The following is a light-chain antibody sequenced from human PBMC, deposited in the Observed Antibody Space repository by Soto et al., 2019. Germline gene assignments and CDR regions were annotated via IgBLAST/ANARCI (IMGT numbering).Light chain of an antibody. V-gene: IGLV2-14*01. CDR3: ISYTSSSLYV. CDR2: EVF. J-gene: IGLJ1*01. CDR1: NTDVGGYDR. Sequence: QSALTQPASVSGSPGQSITISCTGTNTDVGGYDRVSWYQHHPGKAPKMLIFEVFNRPSGISDRFSGSKSGDTASLTISGLQAEDEADYYCISYTSSSLYVFGTGTKLTVL.